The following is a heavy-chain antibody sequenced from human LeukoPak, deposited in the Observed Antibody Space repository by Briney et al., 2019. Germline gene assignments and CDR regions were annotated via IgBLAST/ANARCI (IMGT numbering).Heavy chain of an antibody. CDR2: IYSSGST. CDR1: GGSISSSSYY. V-gene: IGHV4-39*01. D-gene: IGHD4-17*01. J-gene: IGHJ4*02. Sequence: SETLSLTCTVSGGSISSSSYYWGWIRQSPGKGLEWIGSIYSSGSTHYNPSLKSRLTIFVDTSKNQFSLMVNSVTAAVTAVYYCARSVTMTVSGTNFNYFDYWGQGTLVTVSS. CDR3: ARSVTMTVSGTNFNYFDY.